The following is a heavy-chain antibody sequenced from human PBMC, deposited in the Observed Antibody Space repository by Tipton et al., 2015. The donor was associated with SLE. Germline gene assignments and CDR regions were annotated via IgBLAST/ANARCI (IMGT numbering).Heavy chain of an antibody. CDR1: GFTFSSYG. CDR3: AKDSLRYFDSLSYFDY. V-gene: IGHV3-33*06. J-gene: IGHJ4*02. D-gene: IGHD3-9*01. CDR2: IWYDGSNK. Sequence: SLRLSCAASGFTFSSYGMHWVRQAPGKVLEWVAVIWYDGSNKYSADTVKGRFTTSRDNSKNTLYMQMNSLRAEDTAVYYCAKDSLRYFDSLSYFDYWGKGTLVTVSS.